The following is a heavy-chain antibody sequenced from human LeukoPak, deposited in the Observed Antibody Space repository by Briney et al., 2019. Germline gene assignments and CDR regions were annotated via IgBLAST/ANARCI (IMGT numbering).Heavy chain of an antibody. V-gene: IGHV1-69*06. CDR1: GGTFSSYA. J-gene: IGHJ5*02. CDR2: IIPIFGTA. Sequence: ASVKVSCKASGGTFSSYAISWVRLPHGQGLEWMGGIIPIFGTANYAQKFQGRVTITADKSTSTAYMELSSLRSEDTAVYYCARDSLGYGDAPSWFDHWGQGTLVTVSS. CDR3: ARDSLGYGDAPSWFDH. D-gene: IGHD4-17*01.